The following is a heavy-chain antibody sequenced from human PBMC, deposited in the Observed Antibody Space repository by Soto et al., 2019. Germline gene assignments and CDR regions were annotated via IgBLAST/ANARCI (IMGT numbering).Heavy chain of an antibody. CDR1: GFSFSSYS. J-gene: IGHJ4*02. D-gene: IGHD1-26*01. V-gene: IGHV3-23*01. CDR3: ARRGSGSYYDY. Sequence: GGSLRLSCAASGFSFSSYSMRWVRQAPGKGLEWVSAISGSGGSTYYADSVKGRFTISRDNSKNTLYLQMNSLRAEDTAVYYCARRGSGSYYDYWGQGTLVTVSS. CDR2: ISGSGGST.